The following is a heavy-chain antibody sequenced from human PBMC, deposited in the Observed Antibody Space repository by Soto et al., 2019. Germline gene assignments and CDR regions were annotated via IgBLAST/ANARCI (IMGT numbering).Heavy chain of an antibody. Sequence: GGALRLSFAASGFFSTQYSMNLVRLAPGKGLEWVSSITSSGATTFYADSVKGRFTISRDTSKNTIYLQMVSLRADDTAVYHCARSTQNFDFWSDLDALEVWGQGTTVTVSS. J-gene: IGHJ6*02. CDR2: ITSSGATT. CDR3: ARSTQNFDFWSDLDALEV. CDR1: GFFSTQYS. V-gene: IGHV3-23*01. D-gene: IGHD3-3*01.